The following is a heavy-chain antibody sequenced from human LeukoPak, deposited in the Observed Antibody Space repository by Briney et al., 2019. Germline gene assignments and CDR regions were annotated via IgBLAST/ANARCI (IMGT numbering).Heavy chain of an antibody. D-gene: IGHD2-15*01. CDR3: ARDRVAASFSHYFDY. Sequence: PGGSLRLSCAASGFTFSDYYMSWIRQAPGKGLEWVSYISSSGSTIYYADSVKGRFTISRDNAKNSLYLQMNSLRAEDTAVYYCARDRVAASFSHYFDYWGQGTLVTVSS. CDR2: ISSSGSTI. J-gene: IGHJ4*02. V-gene: IGHV3-11*01. CDR1: GFTFSDYY.